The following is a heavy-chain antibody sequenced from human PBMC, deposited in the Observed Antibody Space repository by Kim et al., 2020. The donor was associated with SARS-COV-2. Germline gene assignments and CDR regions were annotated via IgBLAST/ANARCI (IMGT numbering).Heavy chain of an antibody. D-gene: IGHD3-16*02. V-gene: IGHV4-59*01. J-gene: IGHJ5*02. CDR2: IYYSGST. Sequence: SETLSLTCTVSGGSISSYYWSWIRQPPGKGLEWIGYIYYSGSTNYNPSLKSRVTISVDTSKNQFSLKLSSVTAADTAVYYCARDRGPPHFYDYVWGSYRSGWFDPWGQGTLVTVSS. CDR3: ARDRGPPHFYDYVWGSYRSGWFDP. CDR1: GGSISSYY.